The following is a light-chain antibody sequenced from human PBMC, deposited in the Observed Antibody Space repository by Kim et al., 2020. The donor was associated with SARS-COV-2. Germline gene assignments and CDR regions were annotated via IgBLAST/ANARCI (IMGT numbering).Light chain of an antibody. J-gene: IGKJ1*01. CDR1: RTVLYSSNNKNY. V-gene: IGKV4-1*01. Sequence: DIVMTQSPDSLAVSLGERATINCKSSRTVLYSSNNKNYLAWYQQKPGQPPKLLIYWASTRESGVPDRFSGSGSGTDFTLTISSLQAEDVAVYYCQQYCSTPRTFGQGTKVDIK. CDR3: QQYCSTPRT. CDR2: WAS.